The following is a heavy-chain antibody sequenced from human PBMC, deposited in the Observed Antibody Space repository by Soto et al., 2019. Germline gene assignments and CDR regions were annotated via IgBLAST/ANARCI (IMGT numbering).Heavy chain of an antibody. D-gene: IGHD1-26*01. CDR3: ARDRAGSYHWDY. Sequence: GGSLRLSCAASGFTFSSYSMNWVRQAPGKGLEWVSSISSSSSYIYYADSVKGRFTISRDNAKNSLYLQMNSLRAEDTAVYYCARDRAGSYHWDYWGQGTLVTVSS. CDR1: GFTFSSYS. CDR2: ISSSSSYI. V-gene: IGHV3-21*01. J-gene: IGHJ4*02.